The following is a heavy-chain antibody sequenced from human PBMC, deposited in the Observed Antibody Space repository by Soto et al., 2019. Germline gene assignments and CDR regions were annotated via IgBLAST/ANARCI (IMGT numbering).Heavy chain of an antibody. Sequence: QVQLVQSGGEVKKPGASVKVSCQASGYTFSDYAISWVRQAPGQGLEWMGWISASTRNTDQAQNFQGRVIMTLDTSTNTAYMELRSLRSDDTAVYYCVRCYCSVGSCYACWHFDLWGRGTLVTVSS. CDR2: ISASTRNT. CDR1: GYTFSDYA. V-gene: IGHV1-18*01. CDR3: VRCYCSVGSCYACWHFDL. D-gene: IGHD2-15*01. J-gene: IGHJ2*01.